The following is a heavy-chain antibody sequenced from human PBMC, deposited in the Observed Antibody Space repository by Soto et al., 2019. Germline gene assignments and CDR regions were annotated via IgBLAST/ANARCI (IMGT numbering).Heavy chain of an antibody. CDR2: MNPNSGNT. D-gene: IGHD4-17*01. CDR1: GYTFTSYD. CDR3: ARSTNDYGDRH. V-gene: IGHV1-8*01. Sequence: QVQLVQSGAEVKKPGASVKVSCKASGYTFTSYDINWVRQATGQGLEWMGWMNPNSGNTGYAQKFQGGVTMARNTSISTAYMELSRLRSEDTALYYCARSTNDYGDRHWGQGTLVTVSS. J-gene: IGHJ4*02.